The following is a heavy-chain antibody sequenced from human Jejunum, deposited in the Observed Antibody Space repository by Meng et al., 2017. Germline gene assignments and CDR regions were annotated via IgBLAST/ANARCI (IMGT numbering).Heavy chain of an antibody. V-gene: IGHV3-53*01. Sequence: EVQVVESGGGLIQPGGSLGLSCAASGFTVSSNFMSWVRQSPVRGLEWVSVIYSDGQTFYSDSVRGRFTISRDNSKNTVYLQMNSLRVEDTAIYYCVRAINWYYEDWGQGTLVTVSS. CDR1: GFTVSSNF. J-gene: IGHJ4*02. CDR3: VRAINWYYED. CDR2: IYSDGQT.